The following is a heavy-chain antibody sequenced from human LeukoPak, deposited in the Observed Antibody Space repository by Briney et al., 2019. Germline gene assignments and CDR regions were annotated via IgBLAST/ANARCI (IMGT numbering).Heavy chain of an antibody. V-gene: IGHV4-39*07. Sequence: SETLSLTCTVSGDPINSNYYFWVWIRQPPGRGLEWLGTVFSTGSAYYNPSLKSRGTLSIDTSKNQFSLKLRSVTAADTAVYYCGRVTGYMIEDYFDYWGQGTLVTVSS. CDR2: VFSTGSA. J-gene: IGHJ4*02. CDR3: GRVTGYMIEDYFDY. D-gene: IGHD3-22*01. CDR1: GDPINSNYYF.